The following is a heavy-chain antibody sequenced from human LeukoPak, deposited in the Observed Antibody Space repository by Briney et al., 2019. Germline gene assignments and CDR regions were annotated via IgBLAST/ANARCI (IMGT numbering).Heavy chain of an antibody. D-gene: IGHD2-2*01. Sequence: ASVKVSCKASGYTFTSYYMHWVRQAPGRGLEWMGIINPSGGSTSYAQKFQGRVTMTRDMSTSTVYMELSSLRSEDTAVYYCARGGRYCSSTSCSHNWFDPWGQGTLVTVSS. CDR1: GYTFTSYY. V-gene: IGHV1-46*01. CDR2: INPSGGST. CDR3: ARGGRYCSSTSCSHNWFDP. J-gene: IGHJ5*02.